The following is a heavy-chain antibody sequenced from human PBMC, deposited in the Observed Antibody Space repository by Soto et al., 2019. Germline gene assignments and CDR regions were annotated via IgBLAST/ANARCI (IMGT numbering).Heavy chain of an antibody. CDR1: GGTFSSYA. CDR3: ARDRYSYGAEVGDYFDY. D-gene: IGHD5-18*01. V-gene: IGHV1-69*13. Sequence: GASVKVSCKASGGTFSSYAISWVRQAPGQGLEWMGGIIPIFGTANYAQKFQGRVTITADESTSTAYMELSSLRSEDTAVYYCARDRYSYGAEVGDYFDYWGQGTLVTVSS. J-gene: IGHJ4*02. CDR2: IIPIFGTA.